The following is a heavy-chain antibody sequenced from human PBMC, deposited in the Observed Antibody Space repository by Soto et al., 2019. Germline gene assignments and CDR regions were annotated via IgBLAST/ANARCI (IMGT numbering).Heavy chain of an antibody. CDR2: IYPGDSDT. CDR3: ARQLILTDYDYVGIDV. CDR1: GYSFTSYW. V-gene: IGHV5-51*01. Sequence: GESLKISCKGSGYSFTSYWIGWVRQMPGKGLEWMGIIYPGDSDTRYSPSFQGQVTISADKSISTAYLQWSSLKASDTAMYYCARQLILTDYDYVGIDVWGQGTTVTVSS. J-gene: IGHJ6*02.